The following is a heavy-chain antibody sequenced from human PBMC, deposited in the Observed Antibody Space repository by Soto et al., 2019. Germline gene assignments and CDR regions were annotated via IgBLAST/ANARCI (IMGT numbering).Heavy chain of an antibody. D-gene: IGHD5-12*01. J-gene: IGHJ6*02. CDR2: IYYSGGT. V-gene: IGHV4-61*01. Sequence: ETLSLTCTVSGGSVSSGSYYWSWIRQPPGKGLEWIGYIYYSGGTNYNPSLKSRVTISVDTSKNQFSLKLSSVTAADTAVYYCASASLEQVAFHYYGMDVWGQGTTVTVSS. CDR3: ASASLEQVAFHYYGMDV. CDR1: GGSVSSGSYY.